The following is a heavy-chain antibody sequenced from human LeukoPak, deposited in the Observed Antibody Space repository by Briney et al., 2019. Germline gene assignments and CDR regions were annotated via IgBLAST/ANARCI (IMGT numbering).Heavy chain of an antibody. CDR2: INPNSGGT. D-gene: IGHD1-26*01. Sequence: VASVKVSCKASGYTFTGYYMHWVRQAPGQGLEWMGWINPNSGGTNYAQKFQGRVTMTRDTSISTAYMELSRLRSDDTAVYYCAKSRIVGAHCLDYWGQGTLVTVYS. CDR1: GYTFTGYY. J-gene: IGHJ4*02. CDR3: AKSRIVGAHCLDY. V-gene: IGHV1-2*02.